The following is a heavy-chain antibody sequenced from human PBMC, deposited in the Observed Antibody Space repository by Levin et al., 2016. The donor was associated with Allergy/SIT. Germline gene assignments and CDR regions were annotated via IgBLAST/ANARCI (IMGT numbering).Heavy chain of an antibody. V-gene: IGHV4-39*01. Sequence: SETLSLTCSVSGDSISSSSYFWDWIRQPPGKGLEWIGNVHSTGMTYSHPSLKSRVTTSVDTSKNQFSLRLTSVTAADTAVYYCARARNLHLSLRGFDYWGQGTLVTVSS. CDR2: VHSTGMT. CDR3: ARARNLHLSLRGFDY. D-gene: IGHD5-18*01. CDR1: GDSISSSSYF. J-gene: IGHJ4*02.